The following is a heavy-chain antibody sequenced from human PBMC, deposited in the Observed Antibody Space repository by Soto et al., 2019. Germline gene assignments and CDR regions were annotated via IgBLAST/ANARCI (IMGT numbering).Heavy chain of an antibody. CDR3: ARDQVAGTRYFDP. J-gene: IGHJ2*01. Sequence: GGSLRLSCAASGFTFSSYSMNWVRQAPGKGLEWVSSISSSSSYIYYADSVKGRFTISRDNAKNSLYLQMNSLRAEDTAVYYCARDQVAGTRYFDPWGRGTLVTSPQ. CDR1: GFTFSSYS. V-gene: IGHV3-21*01. CDR2: ISSSSSYI. D-gene: IGHD6-19*01.